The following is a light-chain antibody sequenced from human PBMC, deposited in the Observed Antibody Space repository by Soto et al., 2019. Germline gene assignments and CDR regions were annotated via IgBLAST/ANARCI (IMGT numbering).Light chain of an antibody. Sequence: EIVLTHSPGTLSLSLGERATLSCRASQGVGSTYLAWYQQKPGQAPRLLIYSASSRATGIPDRFSGSGSGTDFTLTISRLEPEDSAVYYCQQYGSSPLTFGGGTKVQIK. CDR3: QQYGSSPLT. J-gene: IGKJ4*01. CDR1: QGVGSTY. V-gene: IGKV3-20*01. CDR2: SAS.